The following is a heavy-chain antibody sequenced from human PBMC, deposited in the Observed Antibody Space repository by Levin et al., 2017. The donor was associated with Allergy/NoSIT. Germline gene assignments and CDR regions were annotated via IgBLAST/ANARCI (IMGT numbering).Heavy chain of an antibody. CDR3: ARDLPGDGDYEGY. CDR1: GFTFSDYY. D-gene: IGHD4-17*01. Sequence: LSLTCAASGFTFSDYYMSWIRQAPGKGLEWVSYISSSGSTIYYADSVKGRFTISRDNAKNSLYLQMNSLRAEDTAVYYCARDLPGDGDYEGYWGQGTLVTVSS. J-gene: IGHJ4*02. V-gene: IGHV3-11*01. CDR2: ISSSGSTI.